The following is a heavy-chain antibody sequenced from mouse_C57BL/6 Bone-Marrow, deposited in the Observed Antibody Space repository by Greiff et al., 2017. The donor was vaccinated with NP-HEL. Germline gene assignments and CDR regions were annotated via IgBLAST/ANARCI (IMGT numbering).Heavy chain of an antibody. D-gene: IGHD1-1*01. CDR1: GFTFSDYG. J-gene: IGHJ1*03. V-gene: IGHV5-15*01. Sequence: EVKLVESGGGLVQPGGSLKLSCAASGFTFSDYGMAWVRQAPRKGPEWVAFISNLAYSIYYADTVTGRFTISRENAKNTLYLEMSSLRSEDTAMYYCARRGYGSSSDWYFDVWGTGTTVTVSS. CDR2: ISNLAYSI. CDR3: ARRGYGSSSDWYFDV.